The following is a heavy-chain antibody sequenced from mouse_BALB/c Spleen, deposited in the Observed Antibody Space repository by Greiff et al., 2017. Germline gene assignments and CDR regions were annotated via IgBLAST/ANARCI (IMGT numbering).Heavy chain of an antibody. CDR2: INPGSGGT. D-gene: IGHD1-1*01. CDR3: ARVTTVGYFDV. CDR1: GYAFTNYL. Sequence: QVQLQQSGAELVRPGTSVKVSCKASGYAFTNYLIEWVKQRPGQGLEWIGVINPGSGGTNYNEKFKGKATLTADKSSSTAYMQLSSLTSDDSAVYFCARVTTVGYFDVWGAGTTVTVSS. J-gene: IGHJ1*01. V-gene: IGHV1-54*01.